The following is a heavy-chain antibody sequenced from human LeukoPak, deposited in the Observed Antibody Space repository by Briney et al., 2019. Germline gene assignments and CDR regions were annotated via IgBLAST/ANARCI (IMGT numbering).Heavy chain of an antibody. V-gene: IGHV3-7*01. Sequence: GGSLRLSCAASGFTFSSYWMSWVRQAPGKGLEWVANIKQDGSEKYYVDSVKGRFTISRYNAKNSLYLQMNSLRAEDTAVYYCARVMVAATNWFDPWGQGTLVTVSS. CDR1: GFTFSSYW. D-gene: IGHD2-15*01. J-gene: IGHJ5*02. CDR2: IKQDGSEK. CDR3: ARVMVAATNWFDP.